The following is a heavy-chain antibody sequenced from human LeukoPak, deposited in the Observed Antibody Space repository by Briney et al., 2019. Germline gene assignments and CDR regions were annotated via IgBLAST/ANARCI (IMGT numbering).Heavy chain of an antibody. CDR2: IYSGGST. Sequence: PGGSLRLSCAASGFTVSSNYMSWVRQAPGKGLEWVSVIYSGGSTYYADSVKGRFTISRDNSKNTLYLQMNSLRAEDTAVYYCASRLNYYDSSGPLDPHDAFDIWGQGTMVTVSS. CDR1: GFTVSSNY. D-gene: IGHD3-22*01. CDR3: ASRLNYYDSSGPLDPHDAFDI. J-gene: IGHJ3*02. V-gene: IGHV3-53*01.